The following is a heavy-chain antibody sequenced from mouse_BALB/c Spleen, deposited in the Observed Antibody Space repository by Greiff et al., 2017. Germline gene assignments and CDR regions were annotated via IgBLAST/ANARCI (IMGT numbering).Heavy chain of an antibody. CDR3: ARDRGNYSWFAY. Sequence: VKLVESGPGLVAPSQSLSITCTFSGYSLTSYGVHWVRQPPGKGLEWLGVIWAGGSTNYNPALMSRLSISKDNSKSQVFLKMNSLQTDDTAMYYCARDRGNYSWFAYWGQGTLVTVSA. CDR2: IWAGGST. J-gene: IGHJ3*01. D-gene: IGHD2-1*01. CDR1: GYSLTSYG. V-gene: IGHV2-9*02.